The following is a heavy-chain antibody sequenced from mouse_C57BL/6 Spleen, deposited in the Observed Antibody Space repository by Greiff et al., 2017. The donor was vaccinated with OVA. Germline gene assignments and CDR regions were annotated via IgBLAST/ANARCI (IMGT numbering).Heavy chain of an antibody. D-gene: IGHD4-1*01. CDR1: GFAFSDYG. J-gene: IGHJ3*01. CDR3: ARNRLTGGFAY. Sequence: DVQLVESGGGLVKPGGSLKLSCAASGFAFSDYGMHWVRQAPEKGLEWVAYISSGSSTIYYADTVKGRFTISRDNTKNTLFLQMTSLRSEDTAMYYCARNRLTGGFAYWGQGTLVTVSA. V-gene: IGHV5-17*01. CDR2: ISSGSSTI.